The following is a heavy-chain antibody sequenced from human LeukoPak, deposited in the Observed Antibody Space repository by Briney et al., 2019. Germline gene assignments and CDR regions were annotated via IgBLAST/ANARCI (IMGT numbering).Heavy chain of an antibody. CDR2: IYSGGTT. CDR1: GFTISSNY. V-gene: IGHV3-53*01. J-gene: IGHJ4*02. CDR3: SKWKAIVLVPAARSPIDY. Sequence: HPGGSLRLSCAASGFTISSNYMSWVRQAPGKGLEWVSVIYSGGTTYYADSVKGRFTISSDNSKHTLYLQMNSLRAEDTAVYYCSKWKAIVLVPAARSPIDYWGQGTLVTVSS. D-gene: IGHD2-2*01.